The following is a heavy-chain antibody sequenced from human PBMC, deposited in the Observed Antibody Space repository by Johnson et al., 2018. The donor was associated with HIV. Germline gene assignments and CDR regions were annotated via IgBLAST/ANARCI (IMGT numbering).Heavy chain of an antibody. V-gene: IGHV3-30*02. CDR2: IRYDGSNK. J-gene: IGHJ3*02. Sequence: QVQLVESGGGVVQPGKSLRLSCVASGFTFSTYAVHWVRQAPGKGLEWVAFIRYDGSNKYYVDSVKGRFTIFRDNSKNTLYLQMNSLRAEDTAVYYCAKETRDSRSAFDIWGQGTMVTVSS. CDR3: AKETRDSRSAFDI. D-gene: IGHD3-22*01. CDR1: GFTFSTYA.